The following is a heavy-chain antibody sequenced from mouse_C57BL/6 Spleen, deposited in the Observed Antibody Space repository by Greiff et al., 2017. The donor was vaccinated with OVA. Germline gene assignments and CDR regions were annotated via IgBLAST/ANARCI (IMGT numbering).Heavy chain of an antibody. Sequence: QVQLKQPGAELVKPGASVKMSCKASGYTFTSYWITWVKQRPGQGLEWIGDIYPGSGSTNYNEKFKSKATLTVDTSSSTAYMQLSSLTSEDSAVYYCARSEIYYYWFADWGQGTLVTVSA. CDR2: IYPGSGST. J-gene: IGHJ3*01. CDR3: ARSEIYYYWFAD. D-gene: IGHD1-1*01. V-gene: IGHV1-55*01. CDR1: GYTFTSYW.